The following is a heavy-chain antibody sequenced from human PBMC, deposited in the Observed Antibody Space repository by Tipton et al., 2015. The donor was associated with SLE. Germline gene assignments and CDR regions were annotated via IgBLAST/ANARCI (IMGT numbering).Heavy chain of an antibody. CDR1: GFTFSSYS. D-gene: IGHD3-22*01. CDR3: ARDVEAGTGYYDSSGSFFDY. J-gene: IGHJ4*02. Sequence: SLRLSCAASGFTFSSYSMNWVRQAPGKGLEWVSSISSSSSYIYYADSVKGRFTISRDNAKNSLYLQMNSLRAEDTAVYYCARDVEAGTGYYDSSGSFFDYWGQGTLVTVSS. CDR2: ISSSSSYI. V-gene: IGHV3-21*01.